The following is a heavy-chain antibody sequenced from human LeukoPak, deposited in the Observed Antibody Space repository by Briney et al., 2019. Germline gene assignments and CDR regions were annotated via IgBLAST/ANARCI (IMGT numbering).Heavy chain of an antibody. V-gene: IGHV4-30-4*01. D-gene: IGHD1-26*01. CDR2: IYYSGST. CDR1: GGSISSYY. Sequence: PSETLSLTCTVSGGSISSYYWSWIRQPPGKGLEWIGYIYYSGSTYYNPSLKSRVTISVDTSKNQFSLKLSSVTAADTAVYYCARDLPDIVGATMDAFDIWGQGTMVTVSS. CDR3: ARDLPDIVGATMDAFDI. J-gene: IGHJ3*02.